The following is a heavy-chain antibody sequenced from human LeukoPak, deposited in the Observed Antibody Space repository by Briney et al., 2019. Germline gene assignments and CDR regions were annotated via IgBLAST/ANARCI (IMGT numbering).Heavy chain of an antibody. CDR1: GFTFNSYV. V-gene: IGHV3-30-3*01. J-gene: IGHJ6*02. Sequence: PGRSPRLSCAASGFTFNSYVMHWVRQAPGKGLEWVTFTSYDASSKYYADSVKGRFTISRDNSRNTLFLQMDSLRAEDTAVYYCARETSRYSYYYAMDVWGQGTTVTVSS. CDR2: TSYDASSK. CDR3: ARETSRYSYYYAMDV.